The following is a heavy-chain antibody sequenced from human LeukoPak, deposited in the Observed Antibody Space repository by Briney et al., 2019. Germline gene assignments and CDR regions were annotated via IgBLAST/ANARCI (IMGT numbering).Heavy chain of an antibody. Sequence: GTSLRLSCAASGFTFSSYGIHWVRQAPGKGLEWVAVISYDGSNKYYVDSVKGRFTISRDNSKSTLYLQMNSLRAEDTALYYCAKSKVRARGAAAVMFDYWGQGTLVTVSS. CDR3: AKSKVRARGAAAVMFDY. V-gene: IGHV3-30*18. CDR1: GFTFSSYG. J-gene: IGHJ4*02. CDR2: ISYDGSNK. D-gene: IGHD6-13*01.